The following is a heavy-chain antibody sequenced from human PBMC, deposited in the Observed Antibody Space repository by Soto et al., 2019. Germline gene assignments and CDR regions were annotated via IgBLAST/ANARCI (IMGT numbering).Heavy chain of an antibody. CDR3: ARDGYSGRSDGFNI. CDR1: GFTFSAYT. CDR2: ISYDGNNE. V-gene: IGHV3-30*04. Sequence: QVQLVESGGGVVQPGRSLRLSCAASGFTFSAYTMHWVRQPPGKGLEWVGVISYDGNNERYTDPVKGRFTVSRDNSKSTLYLQMNSLKSEDTAVYYCARDGYSGRSDGFNIWGQGTMVTVSS. J-gene: IGHJ3*02. D-gene: IGHD1-26*01.